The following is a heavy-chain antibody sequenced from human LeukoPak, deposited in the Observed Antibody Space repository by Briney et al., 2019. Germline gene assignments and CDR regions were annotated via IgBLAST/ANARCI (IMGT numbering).Heavy chain of an antibody. CDR1: GFTFNSYA. D-gene: IGHD3-22*01. V-gene: IGHV3-23*01. CDR2: ISGSGGTT. Sequence: GGSLRLSCAGFGFTFNSYAMTWVRQAPGKGLKWVSGISGSGGTTYYADSVKGRFTISRDNFNNTLYLQMNSMKVEDTALYFCAKGVVDYYDSSGYYPSDLWGQGTLVTVSS. CDR3: AKGVVDYYDSSGYYPSDL. J-gene: IGHJ5*02.